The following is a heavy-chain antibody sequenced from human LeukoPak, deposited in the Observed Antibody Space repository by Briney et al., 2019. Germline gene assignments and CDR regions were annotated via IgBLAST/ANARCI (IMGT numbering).Heavy chain of an antibody. V-gene: IGHV4-61*02. CDR3: ARLEYYDSSGYRSDAFDI. D-gene: IGHD3-22*01. CDR1: GGSISSGGHY. J-gene: IGHJ3*02. Sequence: SETLSLTCTVSGGSISSGGHYWSWIRQPAGKGLEYLGRIYSTGSTNYNPSLRSRVTISVDTSKNQFSLKLSSVTAADTAVYYCARLEYYDSSGYRSDAFDIWGQGTMVTVSS. CDR2: IYSTGST.